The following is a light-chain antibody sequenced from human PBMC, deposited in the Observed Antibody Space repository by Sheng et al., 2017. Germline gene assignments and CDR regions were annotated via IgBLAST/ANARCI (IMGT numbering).Light chain of an antibody. V-gene: IGKV3-11*01. CDR2: GVP. J-gene: IGKJ3*01. CDR1: QNIDTH. Sequence: ETVLTQSPATLSVSLGERVTLSCRASQNIDTHLAWYHQKPGQAPRLVIHGVPTRATGVPARFSGSGSETDFTLTISSLEPEDSAVYYCQQRSTFGPGTKVEIK. CDR3: QQRST.